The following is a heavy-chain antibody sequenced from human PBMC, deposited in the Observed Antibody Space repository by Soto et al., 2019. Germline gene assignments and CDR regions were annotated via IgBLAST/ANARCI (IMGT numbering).Heavy chain of an antibody. CDR1: GYTFTSYG. D-gene: IGHD3-9*01. V-gene: IGHV1-18*01. J-gene: IGHJ4*02. Sequence: QVQLVQSGAEVKKPGASGKISCKASGYTFTSYGISWVRQAPGQGLEWMGWISAYNGNTNYAQKLQGRVTMTTDTSTSTAYMELRSLRSDDTAVYYCARSFDYDILTGYTADYWGQGTLVTVSS. CDR3: ARSFDYDILTGYTADY. CDR2: ISAYNGNT.